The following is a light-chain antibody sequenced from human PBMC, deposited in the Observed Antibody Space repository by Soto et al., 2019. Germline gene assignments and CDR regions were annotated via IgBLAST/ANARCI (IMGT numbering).Light chain of an antibody. Sequence: QSPLTQPASVSLSPGHSITISCTGTSSDVGDYNYVFWYQQHPGKAPKLVISEVRNRPSGVSDRFSGSKSGNTASLTISGLQAEDEADYYSSSSTSSSTAVFGTGTKVTVL. V-gene: IGLV2-14*01. CDR2: EVR. CDR1: SSDVGDYNY. J-gene: IGLJ1*01. CDR3: SSSTSSSTAV.